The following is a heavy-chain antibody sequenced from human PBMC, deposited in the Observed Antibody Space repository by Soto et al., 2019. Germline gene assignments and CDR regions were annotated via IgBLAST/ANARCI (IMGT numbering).Heavy chain of an antibody. CDR1: GYTFTGYY. Sequence: ASVKVSCKASGYTFTGYYMHWVRQAPGQGLEWMGWINPNSGGTNYAQKFQGWVTMTRDTSISTAYMELSRLRSDDTAVYYCARGGPNVDTAMVIRPFDYWGQGTLVTVSS. V-gene: IGHV1-2*04. CDR2: INPNSGGT. D-gene: IGHD5-18*01. CDR3: ARGGPNVDTAMVIRPFDY. J-gene: IGHJ4*02.